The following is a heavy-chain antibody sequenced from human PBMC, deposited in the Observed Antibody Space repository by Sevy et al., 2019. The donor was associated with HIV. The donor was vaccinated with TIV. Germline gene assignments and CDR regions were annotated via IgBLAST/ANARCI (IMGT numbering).Heavy chain of an antibody. CDR2: ISAYNGNT. Sequence: ASVKVSCKASGYTFTSYSISWVRQAPGQGLEWMGWISAYNGNTIYAQKLQGRVTMTTDTSTSTAYMELRSLRSDDTAVYYCARGGWLQFSYYYYYGMDVWGQGTTVTVSS. CDR1: GYTFTSYS. CDR3: ARGGWLQFSYYYYYGMDV. D-gene: IGHD5-12*01. J-gene: IGHJ6*02. V-gene: IGHV1-18*01.